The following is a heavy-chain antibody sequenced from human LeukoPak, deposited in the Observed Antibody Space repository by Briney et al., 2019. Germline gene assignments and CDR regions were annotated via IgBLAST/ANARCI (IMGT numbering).Heavy chain of an antibody. D-gene: IGHD6-6*01. V-gene: IGHV4-39*01. CDR2: IYYSENT. Sequence: SETLSLTCTVSDDSISSSSYYWGWIRQPPGKGLEWIGTIYYSENTYYNPSLKSRVTISVDTSKHEFSLKVSSVTATDTAVYYCARRSAARPFDYWGQGTLVTVSS. CDR1: DDSISSSSYY. CDR3: ARRSAARPFDY. J-gene: IGHJ4*02.